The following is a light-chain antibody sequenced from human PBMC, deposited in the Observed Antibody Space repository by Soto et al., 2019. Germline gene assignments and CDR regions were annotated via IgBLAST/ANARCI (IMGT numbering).Light chain of an antibody. Sequence: QAVVTQPPSASASLGASVTLTCTLSSGYSNYKVDWYQQRPGKGPRFVMRVGTGGIVGSKGDGIPDRFSVLGSGLNRYLTIKNIQEEDESDYHCGADHGSGSNVGYVFGTGTKLTVL. CDR3: GADHGSGSNVGYV. CDR1: SGYSNYK. J-gene: IGLJ1*01. V-gene: IGLV9-49*01. CDR2: VGTGGIVG.